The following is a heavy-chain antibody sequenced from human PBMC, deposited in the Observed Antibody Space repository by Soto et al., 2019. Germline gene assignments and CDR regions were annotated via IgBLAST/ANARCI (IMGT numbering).Heavy chain of an antibody. J-gene: IGHJ5*01. CDR3: ARDGGSWTFDS. V-gene: IGHV3-33*01. Sequence: PGGSLRLSCAASGFTFSSSGMHWVRQAPGKGLEWVAVIWYDGSNKYYADSVKGRFTISRDNSKNTLYLQMNSLRAEDTAVYYCARDGGSWTFDSWGQGTLVTVSS. CDR1: GFTFSSSG. D-gene: IGHD6-13*01. CDR2: IWYDGSNK.